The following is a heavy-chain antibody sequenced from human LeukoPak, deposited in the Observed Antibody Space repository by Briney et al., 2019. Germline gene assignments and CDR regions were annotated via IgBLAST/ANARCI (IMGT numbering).Heavy chain of an antibody. CDR1: GGTFSSYA. Sequence: GASVKVSCKVSGGTFSSYAMSWVRQAPGQVLEWMGRIIPIFGIKNYAQNFQGRVTITADTSTSTVYMELGSLRSEDTAVYYCATEDYNSSWSPFDYWGQGTLVTVSS. V-gene: IGHV1-69*04. J-gene: IGHJ4*02. CDR3: ATEDYNSSWSPFDY. D-gene: IGHD6-13*01. CDR2: IIPIFGIK.